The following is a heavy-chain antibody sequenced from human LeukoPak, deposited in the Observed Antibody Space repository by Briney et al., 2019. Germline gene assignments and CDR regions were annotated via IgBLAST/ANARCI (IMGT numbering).Heavy chain of an antibody. V-gene: IGHV3-21*01. CDR3: ARETNAVPYYYGMDV. Sequence: PGGPLRLSCAASGFTFSIYSMNWVRQAPDKGLEWVSSISSSSRYIYHADSVKGRFPISRDNAKTSLYLQMNSLRGKDTAVYYCARETNAVPYYYGMDVWGQGTTVTVSS. D-gene: IGHD1-7*01. CDR1: GFTFSIYS. J-gene: IGHJ6*02. CDR2: ISSSSRYI.